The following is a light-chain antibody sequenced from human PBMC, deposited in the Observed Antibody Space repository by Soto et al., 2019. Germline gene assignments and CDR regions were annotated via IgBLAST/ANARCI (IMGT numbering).Light chain of an antibody. J-gene: IGKJ2*01. CDR1: QSISSW. V-gene: IGKV1-5*01. CDR3: QRYNTYPYT. CDR2: DAS. Sequence: DIQMTQSPSTLSASVGDRVTITCRASQSISSWLAWYQQKPGKAPKLLIYDASSLESGVLSRFSGSGSGTEFTLTIISLQPDDFATYYCQRYNTYPYTFGQGTKLAI.